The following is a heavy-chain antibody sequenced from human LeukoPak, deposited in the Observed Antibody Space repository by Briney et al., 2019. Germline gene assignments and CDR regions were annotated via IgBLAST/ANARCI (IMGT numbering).Heavy chain of an antibody. Sequence: SVKVSCKASGDTFTDYYMHWLRQAPGQGLEWMGWISLSSGGTYYTQKFQDRVTMTRDTSLSTAYMELSRLRSDDTAVYYCARGLTVLRFLEWLVFGYWGQGTLVTVSS. J-gene: IGHJ4*02. CDR2: ISLSSGGT. CDR3: ARGLTVLRFLEWLVFGY. CDR1: GDTFTDYY. D-gene: IGHD3-3*01. V-gene: IGHV1-2*02.